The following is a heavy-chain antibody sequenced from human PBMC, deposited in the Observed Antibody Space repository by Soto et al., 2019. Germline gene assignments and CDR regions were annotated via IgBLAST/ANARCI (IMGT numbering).Heavy chain of an antibody. D-gene: IGHD1-1*01. CDR2: INPNNGGT. CDR1: GYTFTDTF. Sequence: QVQLVQSGAEVKRPGASVKVSCKASGYTFTDTFIHWLRQTPGQRPEWMGWINPNNGGTHFARNWQGRVTWTRDTSITTAYMELVGRESDDSAFYFCARALPRTVLGFDYWGQGTLVTVSS. V-gene: IGHV1-2*02. J-gene: IGHJ4*02. CDR3: ARALPRTVLGFDY.